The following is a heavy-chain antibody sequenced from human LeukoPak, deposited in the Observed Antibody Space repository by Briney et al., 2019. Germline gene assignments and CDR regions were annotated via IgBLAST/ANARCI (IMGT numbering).Heavy chain of an antibody. D-gene: IGHD2-8*01. CDR2: IYYGRNT. J-gene: IGHJ4*02. CDR1: GGSTSSPNYY. V-gene: IGHV4-39*01. CDR3: TRHANLYYYDS. Sequence: SETLSLTCTVSGGSTSSPNYYWGWIRQPPGKGLEWIGSIYYGRNTYYNPSLKSRVSISLDTSKNQFSLNLTSVTATDTAIYYCTRHANLYYYDSWGQGTLVTVSS.